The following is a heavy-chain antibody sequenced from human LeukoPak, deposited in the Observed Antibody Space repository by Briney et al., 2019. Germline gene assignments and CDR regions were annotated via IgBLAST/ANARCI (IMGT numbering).Heavy chain of an antibody. CDR1: GFTFSSYG. CDR2: IRYDGSNK. CDR3: AKDPYGGNSPDAFDI. D-gene: IGHD4-23*01. Sequence: GGSLRLSCAASGFTFSSYGMHWVRQAPGKGLEWVAFIRYDGSNKYYADSVKGRFTISRDNSKNTLYLQMNSLRAEDTAVYYCAKDPYGGNSPDAFDIWGQGTMVTVSS. V-gene: IGHV3-30*02. J-gene: IGHJ3*02.